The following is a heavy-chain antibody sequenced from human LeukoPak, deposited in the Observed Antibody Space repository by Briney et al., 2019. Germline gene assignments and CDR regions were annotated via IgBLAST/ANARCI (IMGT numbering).Heavy chain of an antibody. CDR1: GGTFSSYT. CDR2: IIPILGIA. D-gene: IGHD2-2*01. J-gene: IGHJ6*03. CDR3: ARGYCSSTSCYAYYYYYMDV. V-gene: IGHV1-69*02. Sequence: SVKISCKASGGTFSSYTISWVRQAPGQGLEWMGRIIPILGIANYAQKFQGRVTITADKSTSTAYMELSSLRSEDTAVYYCARGYCSSTSCYAYYYYYMDVWGKGTTVTVSS.